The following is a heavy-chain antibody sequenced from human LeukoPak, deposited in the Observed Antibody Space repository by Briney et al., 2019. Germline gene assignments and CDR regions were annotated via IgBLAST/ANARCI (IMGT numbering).Heavy chain of an antibody. CDR2: IYYSGST. CDR3: ARGAPSPLGY. D-gene: IGHD3-16*01. J-gene: IGHJ4*02. CDR1: GGSISSSSYY. V-gene: IGHV4-39*07. Sequence: SETLSLTCTVSGGSISSSSYYWGWIRQPPGKGLEWIGTIYYSGSTNYNPSLKSRVTISVDTSKNQFSLKLSSVTAADTAVYYCARGAPSPLGYWGQGTLVTVSS.